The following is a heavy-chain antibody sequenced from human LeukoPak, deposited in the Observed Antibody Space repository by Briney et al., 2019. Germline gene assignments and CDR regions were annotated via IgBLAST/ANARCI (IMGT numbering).Heavy chain of an antibody. J-gene: IGHJ4*02. Sequence: PGGSLRLSCIASGFTFGDYALSWFRQAPGKGLQWVGCIRSKAYGGTTEYAASVKGRFTISRDDSKSIAYLQMNSLQIEDTAVYHCTRHLEDSSGYYHFDSWGLGTLVTVSS. CDR1: GFTFGDYA. CDR2: IRSKAYGGTT. D-gene: IGHD3-22*01. V-gene: IGHV3-49*03. CDR3: TRHLEDSSGYYHFDS.